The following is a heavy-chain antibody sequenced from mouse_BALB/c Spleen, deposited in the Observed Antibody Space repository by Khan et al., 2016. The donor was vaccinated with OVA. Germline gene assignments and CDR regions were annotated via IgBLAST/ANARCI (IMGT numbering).Heavy chain of an antibody. CDR3: VREGAYYRSDGWFAY. Sequence: QVQLKESGAELARPGASVKMSCKASGYTFTTYTIHWVKQRPGQGLEWIGYIIPSNDYTNYNQKFKDRATLTADKSSCTAYMQLSSLTSEDSAVYYCVREGAYYRSDGWFAYWGQGTLVTVSA. V-gene: IGHV1-4*01. CDR1: GYTFTTYT. J-gene: IGHJ3*01. D-gene: IGHD2-14*01. CDR2: IIPSNDYT.